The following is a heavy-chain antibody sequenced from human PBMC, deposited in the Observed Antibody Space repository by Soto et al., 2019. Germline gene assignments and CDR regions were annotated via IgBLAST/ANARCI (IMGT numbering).Heavy chain of an antibody. CDR3: ARERRIQLWLLPFDY. CDR2: SSHSGYT. J-gene: IGHJ4*02. D-gene: IGHD5-18*01. V-gene: IGHV4-34*01. CDR1: GGSLSGYY. Sequence: PESLSLTCAVYGGSLSGYYWSWIRQPPGRGREWIGESSHSGYTNYNPSPKSRVTIAVDTSKNQFSLKLSAVTAADTAVYYCARERRIQLWLLPFDYWGQGTLVTVSS.